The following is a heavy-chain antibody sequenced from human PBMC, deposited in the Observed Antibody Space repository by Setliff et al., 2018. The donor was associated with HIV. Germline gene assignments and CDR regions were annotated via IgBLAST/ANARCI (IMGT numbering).Heavy chain of an antibody. CDR1: GDSITSYY. CDR2: IYYTGST. D-gene: IGHD3-9*01. Sequence: SETLSLTCTVSGDSITSYYWSWIRQPPGKGLEWIGYIYYTGSTTYNPSLKSRVTMSGDTSKNKVSLKLRSVSAADTAVYYCARTPDILTGYNWFDPWGQGTLVTVSS. CDR3: ARTPDILTGYNWFDP. V-gene: IGHV4-59*01. J-gene: IGHJ5*02.